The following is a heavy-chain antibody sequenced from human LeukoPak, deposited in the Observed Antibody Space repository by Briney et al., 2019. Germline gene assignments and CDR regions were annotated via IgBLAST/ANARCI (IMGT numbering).Heavy chain of an antibody. Sequence: GGSLRLSCAASGFTFSSYSMNWVRQAPGKGLEWVSYISSSSSTIYYADSVKGRFTISRDNAKNLLYLQMNSLRVEDTAVYYCARAPTVLVGYCSSSSCQADYWGQGTLVTVSS. CDR2: ISSSSSTI. CDR1: GFTFSSYS. V-gene: IGHV3-48*04. CDR3: ARAPTVLVGYCSSSSCQADY. J-gene: IGHJ4*02. D-gene: IGHD2-2*01.